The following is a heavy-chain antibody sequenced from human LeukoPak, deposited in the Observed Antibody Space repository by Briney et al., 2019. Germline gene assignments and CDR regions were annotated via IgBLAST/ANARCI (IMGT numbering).Heavy chain of an antibody. CDR1: GASLISYY. Sequence: PSQTLSLTCTVSGASLISYYWNWIRQPPGKGLEWIGYIYYNGSPNYNPSLKSRVTISVDTSKNQFSLKLSSVTAADTAVYYCARVENGYFDYWGQGTLVTVSS. CDR2: IYYNGSP. CDR3: ARVENGYFDY. J-gene: IGHJ4*02. D-gene: IGHD2-8*01. V-gene: IGHV4-59*01.